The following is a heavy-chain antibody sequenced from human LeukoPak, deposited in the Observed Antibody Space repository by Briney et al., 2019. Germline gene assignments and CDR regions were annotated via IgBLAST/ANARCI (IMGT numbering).Heavy chain of an antibody. Sequence: GGSLRLSCAASGFTFSDHYMSWIRQAPGKGLEWVSYIKNSADTIYYADSVKGRFTIYRDNAKNSLYLEMNSLRAEDTAVYYCARGHYGLDYWGQGTLVTVSS. D-gene: IGHD4-17*01. V-gene: IGHV3-11*01. CDR2: IKNSADTI. J-gene: IGHJ4*02. CDR1: GFTFSDHY. CDR3: ARGHYGLDY.